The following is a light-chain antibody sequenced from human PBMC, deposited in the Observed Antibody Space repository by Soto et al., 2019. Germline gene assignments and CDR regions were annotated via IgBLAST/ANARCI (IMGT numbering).Light chain of an antibody. CDR1: QSVSSSY. V-gene: IGKV3-20*01. CDR3: QQYGSSPGVT. CDR2: GAS. Sequence: IVLTQSPGTLSLSPGERATLSCRASQSVSSSYLAWYQQKPGQAPRLLIYGASSRATGIPDRFSGSGSGTDFTLTISRLEPEDFAVYYCQQYGSSPGVTFGGGTKV. J-gene: IGKJ4*01.